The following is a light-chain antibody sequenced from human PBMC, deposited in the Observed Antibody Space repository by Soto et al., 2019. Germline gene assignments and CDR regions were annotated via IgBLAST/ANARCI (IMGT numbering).Light chain of an antibody. V-gene: IGKV1-5*03. Sequence: DIQMTQSPSTLSASVGDRVTITCRASQSISSWLAWYQQKPGKAPKLLIYKASSLESGVTSRFSGSGSGTEFTLTISGLQPDDVATYYGEQYNSYSTFGQGTKVEIK. CDR3: EQYNSYST. CDR2: KAS. J-gene: IGKJ1*01. CDR1: QSISSW.